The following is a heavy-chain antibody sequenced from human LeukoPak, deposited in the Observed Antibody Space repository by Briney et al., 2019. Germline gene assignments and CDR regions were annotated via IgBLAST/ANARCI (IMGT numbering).Heavy chain of an antibody. J-gene: IGHJ3*02. D-gene: IGHD6-13*01. CDR2: IIPILGIA. Sequence: ASVKVSCKAPGGTFSSYAISWVRQAPGQGLEWMGRIIPILGIANYAQKFQGRVTITADKSTSTAYMELSSLRSEDTAVYYCARDSVGQQLATDAFDIWGQGTMVTVSS. CDR3: ARDSVGQQLATDAFDI. V-gene: IGHV1-69*04. CDR1: GGTFSSYA.